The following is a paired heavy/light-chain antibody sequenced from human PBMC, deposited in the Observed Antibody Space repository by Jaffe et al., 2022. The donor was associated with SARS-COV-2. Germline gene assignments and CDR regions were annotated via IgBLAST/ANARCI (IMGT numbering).Heavy chain of an antibody. J-gene: IGHJ6*02. Sequence: QLVQSGAEMREPGESLRISCEGSTHRFSNYWISWVRQRPGKGLEWMGRIDPDKSYTEYSPSFQGRVTIAVDKSIRTAYLQWSGLEASDSGLYYCARHGGFSGTFGNYPSYGMDVWGQGTTVTVSS. CDR2: IDPDKSYT. D-gene: IGHD1-26*01. CDR3: ARHGGFSGTFGNYPSYGMDV. V-gene: IGHV5-10-1*03. CDR1: THRFSNYW.
Light chain of an antibody. CDR2: GTT. Sequence: QSILTQPPSVSGAPGQSVAISCTGSSSNIGTGFDVHWYQQSPGTTPKLLISGTTNRPSGVPERFSGSRSGTSASLAISGLQADDEADYYCQSYDYSLRASVFGTGTKVTVL. CDR3: QSYDYSLRASV. CDR1: SSNIGTGFD. J-gene: IGLJ1*01. V-gene: IGLV1-40*01.